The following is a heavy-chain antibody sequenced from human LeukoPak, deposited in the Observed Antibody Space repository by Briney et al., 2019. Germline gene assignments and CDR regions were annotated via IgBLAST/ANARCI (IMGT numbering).Heavy chain of an antibody. CDR1: GYTFTGYY. CDR3: ASGPGVELTGDFDY. Sequence: GASVKVSCKASGYTFTGYYIHWVRQAPGQGLEWMGGIIPIFGTANYAQKFQGRVTITTDESTSTAYMELSSLRSEDTAVYYCASGPGVELTGDFDYWGQGTLVTVSS. V-gene: IGHV1-69*05. J-gene: IGHJ4*02. CDR2: IIPIFGTA. D-gene: IGHD7-27*01.